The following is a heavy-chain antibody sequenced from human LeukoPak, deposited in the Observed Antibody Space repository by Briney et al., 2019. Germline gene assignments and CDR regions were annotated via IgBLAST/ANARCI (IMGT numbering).Heavy chain of an antibody. CDR2: NSGSGGST. V-gene: IGHV3-23*01. D-gene: IGHD3-9*01. CDR1: GFTFSSYD. Sequence: GGSLRLSCAASGFTFSSYDMSWVRQAPGKGLEWVLANSGSGGSTYADSVKGRFTISRDNSKNTLYPQMNSLRAEDTALYYCAKVTGYWYFDLWGRGTLVTVSS. CDR3: AKVTGYWYFDL. J-gene: IGHJ2*01.